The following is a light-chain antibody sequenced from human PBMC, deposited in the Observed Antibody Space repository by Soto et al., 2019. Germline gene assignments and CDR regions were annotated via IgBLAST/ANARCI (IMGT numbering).Light chain of an antibody. CDR3: QQYGSSPTR. J-gene: IGKJ4*01. V-gene: IGKV3-20*01. Sequence: EIVLTQSPGTLSLSPGGRATLSCRASQSVSSSYLAWYQQKPGQAPRLLIYGASSRATVIPDKFSGSGSGTDFTLTISRLEPEDFAVYYCQQYGSSPTRVGGGTKVEIK. CDR1: QSVSSSY. CDR2: GAS.